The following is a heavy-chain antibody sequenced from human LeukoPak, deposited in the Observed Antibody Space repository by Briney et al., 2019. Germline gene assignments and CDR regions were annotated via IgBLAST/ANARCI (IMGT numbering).Heavy chain of an antibody. CDR2: INPNSGGT. CDR1: GYTFTGYY. Sequence: GASVKVSCKASGYTFTGYYMHWVRQAPGQGLEWMGWINPNSGGTNHAQKFQGRVTMTRDTSISTAYMELSRLRSDDTAVYYCASTTVTTLVFDYWGQGTLVTVSS. CDR3: ASTTVTTLVFDY. V-gene: IGHV1-2*02. J-gene: IGHJ4*02. D-gene: IGHD4-17*01.